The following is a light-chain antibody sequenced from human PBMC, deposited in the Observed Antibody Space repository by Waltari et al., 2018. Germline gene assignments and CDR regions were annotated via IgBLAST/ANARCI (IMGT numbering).Light chain of an antibody. Sequence: EVVLTQSPATLSLSPGERATLSCRASRSVSSYLAWYQQKPGQAPRPPIYDAANRATGIPARFSGSGSGTDFTLTISTLEPEDFAVYYCQQRSNWPPITFGQGTRLEIK. CDR3: QQRSNWPPIT. CDR1: RSVSSY. CDR2: DAA. V-gene: IGKV3-11*01. J-gene: IGKJ5*01.